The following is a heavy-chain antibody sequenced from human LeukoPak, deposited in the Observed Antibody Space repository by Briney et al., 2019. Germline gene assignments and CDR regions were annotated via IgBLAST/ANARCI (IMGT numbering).Heavy chain of an antibody. Sequence: PSVKVSCKASGGTFSSYAISWVRQATGQGLEWMGWMNPNSGNTGYAQKFQGRVTMTRNTSISTAYMELSSLRSEDTAVYYCARVYGEGYVDYWGQGTLVTVSS. CDR1: GGTFSSYA. V-gene: IGHV1-8*02. CDR3: ARVYGEGYVDY. J-gene: IGHJ4*02. CDR2: MNPNSGNT. D-gene: IGHD4-17*01.